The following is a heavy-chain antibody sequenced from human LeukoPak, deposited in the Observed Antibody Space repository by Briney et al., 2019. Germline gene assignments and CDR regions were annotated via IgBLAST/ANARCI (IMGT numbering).Heavy chain of an antibody. CDR2: IKEDGSDK. CDR3: ARDSSGYHPLWDY. D-gene: IGHD3-22*01. CDR1: GFTFSNSW. V-gene: IGHV3-7*01. J-gene: IGHJ4*02. Sequence: GGSLRLSCIVSGFTFSNSWMTWVRQAPGKGLEWVANIKEDGSDKHYVDSVKGRFTISRDNAKNSLYLQMNSLRAEDTAVYYCARDSSGYHPLWDYWGQGTLVTVSS.